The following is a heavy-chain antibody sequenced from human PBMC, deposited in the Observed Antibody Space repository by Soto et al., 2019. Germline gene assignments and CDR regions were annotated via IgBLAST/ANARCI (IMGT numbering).Heavy chain of an antibody. J-gene: IGHJ6*02. V-gene: IGHV3-30*03. Sequence: QVQVVESGGGVVQPGRSLRLSCVASGFSFSHYGMQWVRQAPGKGLEWVAVISYDGSHKYYGESVTGRFTISRDNSKKTLYLPMNSLGPDDTALYFCARDREGEQLGYYGLDVWGQGTTVAVSS. D-gene: IGHD3-16*01. CDR2: ISYDGSHK. CDR3: ARDREGEQLGYYGLDV. CDR1: GFSFSHYG.